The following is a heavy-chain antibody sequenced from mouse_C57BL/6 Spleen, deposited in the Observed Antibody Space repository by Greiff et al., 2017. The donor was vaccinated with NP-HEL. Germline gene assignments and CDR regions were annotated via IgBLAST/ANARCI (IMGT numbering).Heavy chain of an antibody. CDR3: TVYGFAY. V-gene: IGHV14-4*01. CDR2: IDPENGDT. J-gene: IGHJ3*01. Sequence: EVKLQESGAELVRPGASVKLSCTASGFSIKDDYMHWVKQRPEQGLEWIGWIDPENGDTEYASKFQGKATITADTSSNTAYLQLSSLTSEDTAVYYCTVYGFAYWGQGTLVTVSA. CDR1: GFSIKDDY. D-gene: IGHD1-1*01.